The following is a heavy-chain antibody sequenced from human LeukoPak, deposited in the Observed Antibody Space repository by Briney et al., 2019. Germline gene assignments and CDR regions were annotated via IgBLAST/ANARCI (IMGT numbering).Heavy chain of an antibody. CDR3: AKDGGYGYSSPRYYFDY. Sequence: GGSLRLSCAASGFTFSSYGMHWVRQAPGKGLEWVAFIRYDGSNKYYADSVKGRFTISRDNSKNTLYLQMNSLRAEDTAVYYCAKDGGYGYSSPRYYFDYWGQGTLVTVSS. V-gene: IGHV3-30*02. CDR1: GFTFSSYG. CDR2: IRYDGSNK. D-gene: IGHD6-13*01. J-gene: IGHJ4*02.